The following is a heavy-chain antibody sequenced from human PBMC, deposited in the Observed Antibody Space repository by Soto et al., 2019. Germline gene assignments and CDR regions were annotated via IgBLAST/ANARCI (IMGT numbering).Heavy chain of an antibody. CDR2: INSDGSST. Sequence: GGSLRLSCAASGFTFSSYWMHWVRQAPGKGLVWVSRINSDGSSTSYADSVKGRFTISRDNAKNTLYLQMNSLRAEDTAVYYCARAGVVVRGAIKNYYYYGMDVWGQGTTVTVSS. CDR1: GFTFSSYW. D-gene: IGHD3-10*01. V-gene: IGHV3-74*01. J-gene: IGHJ6*02. CDR3: ARAGVVVRGAIKNYYYYGMDV.